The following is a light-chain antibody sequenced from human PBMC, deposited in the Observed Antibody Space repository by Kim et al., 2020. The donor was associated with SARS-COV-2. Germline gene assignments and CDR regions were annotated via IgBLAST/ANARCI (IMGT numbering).Light chain of an antibody. J-gene: IGLJ3*02. V-gene: IGLV1-40*01. CDR3: QSYDSSLRGWV. CDR1: SSNIGAGYD. CDR2: GNI. Sequence: QPVLTQPPSVSGAPGQRVTISCTGSSSNIGAGYDVHWYHQLSGTAPKLLIYGNINRPSGVPDRFSGSQSGTSASLAITGLQAEDEADYYCQSYDSSLRGWVFGGGTQLTVL.